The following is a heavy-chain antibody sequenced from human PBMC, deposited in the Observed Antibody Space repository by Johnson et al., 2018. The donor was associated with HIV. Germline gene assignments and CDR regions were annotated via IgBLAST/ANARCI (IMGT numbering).Heavy chain of an antibody. J-gene: IGHJ3*02. V-gene: IGHV3-9*01. Sequence: VQLVESGGGLVQPGRSLRLSCAASGFTFDDYAMHWVRQAPGKGLEWVSGISRNSGSIGYADSVKGRFTISRDNAKNSLYLQMNSLRAEDTALYYCAKGRTYYYDSSGSPWDAFDIWGQGTMVTVSS. CDR3: AKGRTYYYDSSGSPWDAFDI. CDR1: GFTFDDYA. CDR2: ISRNSGSI. D-gene: IGHD3-22*01.